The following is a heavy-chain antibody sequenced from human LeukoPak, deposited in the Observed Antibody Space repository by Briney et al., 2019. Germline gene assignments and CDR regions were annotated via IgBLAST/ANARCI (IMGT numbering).Heavy chain of an antibody. CDR1: GGSLSSYY. CDR2: IYYSGNT. D-gene: IGHD6-13*01. Sequence: SETLSLTCTVSGGSLSSYYWNWIRQPPGKGLEWIGYIYYSGNTNYNPSLKSRVTISVDTSKNQFSLKLGSVTAAVTAIYYCARGWPSFDYWGQGALFTVSS. CDR3: ARGWPSFDY. V-gene: IGHV4-59*01. J-gene: IGHJ4*02.